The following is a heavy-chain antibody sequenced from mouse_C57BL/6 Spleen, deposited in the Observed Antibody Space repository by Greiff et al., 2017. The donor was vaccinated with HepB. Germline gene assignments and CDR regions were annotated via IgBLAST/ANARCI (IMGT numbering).Heavy chain of an antibody. J-gene: IGHJ1*03. CDR3: AQGYYNISRSFFAV. V-gene: IGHV1-82*01. CDR1: GYAFSSFW. CDR2: IYPGDGDT. Sequence: QVQLQQSGPELVKPGASVKISCKASGYAFSSFWMNWVKQRLGKGLEWIGRIYPGDGDTHYNGKFKGKATLTADKSSSTPYMQRSSLTSEYSAVYFCAQGYYNISRSFFAVWVTGTTVTVSS. D-gene: IGHD2-3*01.